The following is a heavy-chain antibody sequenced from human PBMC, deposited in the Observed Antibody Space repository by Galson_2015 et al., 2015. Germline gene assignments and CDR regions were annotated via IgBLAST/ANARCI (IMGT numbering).Heavy chain of an antibody. J-gene: IGHJ6*02. V-gene: IGHV3-30*03. Sequence: SLRLSCAASGFTFSSYGMHWVRQAPGKGLEWVAVISYDGSNKYYADSVKGRFTISRDNSKNTLYLQMNSLRAEDTAVYYCARVGCSGGSCYYYGMDVWGQGTTVTVSS. CDR1: GFTFSSYG. CDR3: ARVGCSGGSCYYYGMDV. CDR2: ISYDGSNK. D-gene: IGHD2-15*01.